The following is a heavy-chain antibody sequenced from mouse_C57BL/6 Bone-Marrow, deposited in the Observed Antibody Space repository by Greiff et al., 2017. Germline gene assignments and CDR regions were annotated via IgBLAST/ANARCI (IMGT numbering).Heavy chain of an antibody. CDR3: ARRGYYGSDYYAMDY. D-gene: IGHD1-1*01. CDR2: ISNLAYSI. Sequence: EVKLMESGGGLVQPGGSLKLSCAASGFTFSDYGMAWVRQAPRKGPEWVAFISNLAYSIYYADTVTGRFTISRENAKKTLYLEMSSLRSEDTAMYYCARRGYYGSDYYAMDYWGQGTSVTVAS. J-gene: IGHJ4*01. CDR1: GFTFSDYG. V-gene: IGHV5-15*01.